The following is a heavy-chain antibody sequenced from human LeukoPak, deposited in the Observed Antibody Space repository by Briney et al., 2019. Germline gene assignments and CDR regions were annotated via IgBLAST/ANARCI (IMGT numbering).Heavy chain of an antibody. CDR1: GFTFSSYA. V-gene: IGHV3-30*04. CDR3: ARDLLGTRPGFDY. CDR2: ISYDGSNK. D-gene: IGHD1-1*01. J-gene: IGHJ4*02. Sequence: GGSLRLSCAASGFTFSSYAMHWVRQAPGKGLEWVAVISYDGSNKYYAESVKGRFTISRDNSKNTLYLQMNSLRAEDTAVYYCARDLLGTRPGFDYWGQGTLVTVSS.